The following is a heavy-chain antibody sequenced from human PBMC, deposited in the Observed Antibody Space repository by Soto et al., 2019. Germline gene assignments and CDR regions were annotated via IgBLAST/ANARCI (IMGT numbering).Heavy chain of an antibody. CDR3: AHRILRTVFGLVTTTAIYFDF. CDR2: IYWDDDK. Sequence: QITLNESGPTVVKPAETLTLTCTFSGFSLTTSGVGVGWIRQSPGKAPEWLALIYWDDDKRYSASLKSRLSITKDTCKNQVVLTMASVAPADTATYYCAHRILRTVFGLVTTTAIYFDFWGQGTPVVVSS. CDR1: GFSLTTSGVG. V-gene: IGHV2-5*02. D-gene: IGHD3-3*01. J-gene: IGHJ4*02.